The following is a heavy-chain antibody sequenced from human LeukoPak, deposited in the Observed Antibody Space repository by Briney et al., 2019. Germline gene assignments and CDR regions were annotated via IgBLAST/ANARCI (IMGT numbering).Heavy chain of an antibody. V-gene: IGHV1-8*01. CDR3: AAGLPIYYYYYYMDV. J-gene: IGHJ6*03. CDR1: GYTFTSYD. Sequence: GASVKVSCKASGYTFTSYDINWVRQATGQGLEWMGWMNPNSGNTGYAQKFQGRVTMTRNTSISTAYMELSSLRSEDTAVYYCAAGLPIYYYYYYMDVWGKGTTVTVSS. D-gene: IGHD3-9*01. CDR2: MNPNSGNT.